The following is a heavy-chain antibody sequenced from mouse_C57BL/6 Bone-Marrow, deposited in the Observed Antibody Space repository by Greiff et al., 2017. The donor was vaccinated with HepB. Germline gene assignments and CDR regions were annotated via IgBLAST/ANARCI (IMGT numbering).Heavy chain of an antibody. V-gene: IGHV1-82*01. D-gene: IGHD1-1*01. Sequence: VQLVESGPELVKPGASVKISCKASGYAFSSSWMNWVKQRPGKGLEWIGRIYPGDGDTNYNGKFKGKATLTADKSSSTAYMQLSSLTSEDSAVYFCARGITTVVDQYYFDYWGQGTTLTVSS. J-gene: IGHJ2*01. CDR3: ARGITTVVDQYYFDY. CDR1: GYAFSSSW. CDR2: IYPGDGDT.